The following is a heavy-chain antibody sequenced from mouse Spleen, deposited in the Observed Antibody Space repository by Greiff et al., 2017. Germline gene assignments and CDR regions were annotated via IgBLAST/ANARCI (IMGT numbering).Heavy chain of an antibody. V-gene: IGHV5-9*04. CDR1: GFTFSSYA. CDR2: ISSGGGNT. J-gene: IGHJ1*01. Sequence: DVKLVESGGGLVKLGGSLKLSCAASGFTFSSYAMSWVRQTPEKRLEWVATISSGGGNTYYPDSVKGRFTISRDNAKNTLYLQMSSLKSEDTAMYYCARWKGGYFDVWGAGTTVTVSS. CDR3: ARWKGGYFDV.